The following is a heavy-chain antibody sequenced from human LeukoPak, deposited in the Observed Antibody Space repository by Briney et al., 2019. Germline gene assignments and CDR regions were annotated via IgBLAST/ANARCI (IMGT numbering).Heavy chain of an antibody. CDR1: GGSISSYY. V-gene: IGHV4-59*13. Sequence: SETLSLTCTVSGGSISSYYWSWIRQPPGKGLEWIAYIYYSGSTDYNPSLRSRVTISVDTSKNQFSLKLSSVTAADTAVYYCARGNGGYSYGYPQYYYYYYMDVWGKGTTVTISS. CDR2: IYYSGST. D-gene: IGHD5-18*01. CDR3: ARGNGGYSYGYPQYYYYYYMDV. J-gene: IGHJ6*03.